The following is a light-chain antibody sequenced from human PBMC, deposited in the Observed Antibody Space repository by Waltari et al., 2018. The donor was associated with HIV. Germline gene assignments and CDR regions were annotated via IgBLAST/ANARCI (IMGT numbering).Light chain of an antibody. CDR1: SSAIGSFTY. Sequence: QSALTQPASVSGSPGQPITVSCSGTSSAIGSFTYVSWYPQTPGPAPKLVIYEVNNRPSGISNRFSGSKSGTTASLTISGLQTEDEAHYYCSSFTTSNTLLFGGGTKVTVL. CDR2: EVN. V-gene: IGLV2-14*01. J-gene: IGLJ2*01. CDR3: SSFTTSNTLL.